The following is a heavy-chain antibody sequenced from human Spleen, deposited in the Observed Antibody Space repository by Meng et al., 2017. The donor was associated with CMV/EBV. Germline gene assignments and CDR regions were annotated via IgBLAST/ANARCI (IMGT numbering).Heavy chain of an antibody. CDR2: IYYSGST. J-gene: IGHJ4*02. CDR3: AREIPSGPAAVY. V-gene: IGHV4-59*01. D-gene: IGHD2-2*01. Sequence: SETLSLTCTVSGGSISSYYWSWIRQPPGKGLEWIGYIYYSGSTNYNPSLKSRVTISVDTSKNQFSLKLSSVTAADKALYYCAREIPSGPAAVYWGQGTLVTVSS. CDR1: GGSISSYY.